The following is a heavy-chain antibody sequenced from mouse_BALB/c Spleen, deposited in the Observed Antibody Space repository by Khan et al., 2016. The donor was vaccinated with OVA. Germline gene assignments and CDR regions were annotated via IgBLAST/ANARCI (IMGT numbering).Heavy chain of an antibody. Sequence: EVQLVESGPGLVKPSQSLSLTCTVTGYSITSEYAWNWIRQFPGNKLEWMGYINYSGHTRFNPSLKSRTSITRDTSKNQFFLQLNSVNTEDTATYYCARKDYYDYDPFPYWGQGTLVTVSA. D-gene: IGHD2-4*01. V-gene: IGHV3-2*02. CDR1: GYSITSEYA. CDR3: ARKDYYDYDPFPY. J-gene: IGHJ3*01. CDR2: INYSGHT.